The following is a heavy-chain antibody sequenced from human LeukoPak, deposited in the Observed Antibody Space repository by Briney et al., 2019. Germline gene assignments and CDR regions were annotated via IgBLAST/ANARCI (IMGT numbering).Heavy chain of an antibody. CDR1: GGSFSGYY. D-gene: IGHD4-17*01. V-gene: IGHV4-34*01. Sequence: PSETLSLTRAVYGGSFSGYYWSWIRQPPGKGLEWIGEINHSGSTNYNPSLKSRVTISVDTSKNQFSLKLSSVTAADTAVYYCARGSPYGHQGYWGQGTLVTVSS. CDR3: ARGSPYGHQGY. J-gene: IGHJ4*02. CDR2: INHSGST.